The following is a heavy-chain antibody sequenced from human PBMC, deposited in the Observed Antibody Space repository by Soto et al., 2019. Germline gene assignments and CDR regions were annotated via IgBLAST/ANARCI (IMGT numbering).Heavy chain of an antibody. D-gene: IGHD3-3*01. CDR3: AKLEDFWSGYSNDAFDI. Sequence: ESGGGVVQPGRSLRLSCAASGFTFSSYGMHWVRQAPGKGLEWVAVISYDGSNKYYADSVKGRFTISRDNSKNTLYLQMNSLRAEDTAVYYCAKLEDFWSGYSNDAFDIWGQGTMVTVSS. J-gene: IGHJ3*02. V-gene: IGHV3-30*18. CDR2: ISYDGSNK. CDR1: GFTFSSYG.